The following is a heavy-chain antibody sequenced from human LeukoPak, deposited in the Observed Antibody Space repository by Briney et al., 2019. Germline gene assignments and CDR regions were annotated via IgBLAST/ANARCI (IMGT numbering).Heavy chain of an antibody. CDR1: GGSFSGYY. J-gene: IGHJ6*03. CDR3: ARDSDYYYMDV. CDR2: IYYSGST. D-gene: IGHD3-10*01. Sequence: SETLSLTCAVYGGSFSGYYWSWIRQPPGKGLEWIGSIYYSGSTYYNPSLKSRVTISVDTSKNQFSLKLSSVTAADTAVYYCARDSDYYYMDVWGKGTTVTVSS. V-gene: IGHV4-34*01.